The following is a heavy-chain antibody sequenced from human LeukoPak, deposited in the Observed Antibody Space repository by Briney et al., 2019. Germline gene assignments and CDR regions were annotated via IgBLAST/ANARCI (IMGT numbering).Heavy chain of an antibody. J-gene: IGHJ4*02. CDR1: GFTFSSYA. Sequence: AGGSLRLSCAASGFTFSSYAISWVRQAPGKGLEWVSAISGSGGSTYYADSVKGRFTISRDNSKNTLYLQMNSLRAEDTAVYYCAKEEWELKTIDYRGQGTLVTVSS. D-gene: IGHD1-26*01. CDR2: ISGSGGST. CDR3: AKEEWELKTIDY. V-gene: IGHV3-23*01.